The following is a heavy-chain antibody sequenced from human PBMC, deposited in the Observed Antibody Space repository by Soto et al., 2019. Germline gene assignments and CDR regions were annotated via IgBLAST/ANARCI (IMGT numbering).Heavy chain of an antibody. J-gene: IGHJ4*02. CDR2: ISAYNGNT. CDR1: GYTFTSYG. Sequence: AAVKVSCKASGYTFTSYGISWVRQAPGQGLEWMGWISAYNGNTNYAQKLQGRVTMTTDTSTSTAYMELRSLRSDDTAVYYCARDSDSSGWYLEFDYWGQGTLVTVSS. D-gene: IGHD6-19*01. CDR3: ARDSDSSGWYLEFDY. V-gene: IGHV1-18*01.